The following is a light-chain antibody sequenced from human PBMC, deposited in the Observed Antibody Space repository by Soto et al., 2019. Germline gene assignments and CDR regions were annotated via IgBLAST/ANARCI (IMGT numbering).Light chain of an antibody. CDR3: QQYNNWPLT. J-gene: IGKJ4*01. V-gene: IGKV3-15*01. CDR1: QSVSSN. CDR2: GAS. Sequence: EIVVTQSPATLSSSPGERVTLSCRASQSVSSNLAWYQQKPGQAPRLLIYGASTRATGIPARFSGSGSGTEFTLTISSLQSEDFAVYYCQQYNNWPLTFGGGTKVDIK.